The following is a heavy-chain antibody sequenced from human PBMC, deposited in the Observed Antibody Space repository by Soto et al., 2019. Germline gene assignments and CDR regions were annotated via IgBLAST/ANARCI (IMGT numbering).Heavy chain of an antibody. V-gene: IGHV6-1*01. CDR3: ATIKNIAVAHRNAFDI. D-gene: IGHD6-19*01. CDR2: TYYRSKWYN. CDR1: GDSVSSNSAA. J-gene: IGHJ3*02. Sequence: PSQTLSLTCAISGDSVSSNSAAWNWIRQSPSRGLEWLGRTYYRSKWYNDYAVSVKSRISINPDTSKNQFSLQLNSVTPEDTAVYYCATIKNIAVAHRNAFDIWGQGTMVTVSS.